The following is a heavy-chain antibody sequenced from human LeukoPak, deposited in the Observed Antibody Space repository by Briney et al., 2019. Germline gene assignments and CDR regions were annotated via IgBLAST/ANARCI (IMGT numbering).Heavy chain of an antibody. CDR2: IYYSGST. J-gene: IGHJ4*02. Sequence: PSETLSLTCTVSGGSISSSSYYWGWIRQPPGKGLEWIGSIYYSGSTNYNPSLKSRVTISVDTSKNQFSLKLSSVTAADTAVYYCARPFGSRMGYYYGAFDYWGQGTLVTISS. CDR1: GGSISSSSYY. D-gene: IGHD3-10*01. V-gene: IGHV4-39*01. CDR3: ARPFGSRMGYYYGAFDY.